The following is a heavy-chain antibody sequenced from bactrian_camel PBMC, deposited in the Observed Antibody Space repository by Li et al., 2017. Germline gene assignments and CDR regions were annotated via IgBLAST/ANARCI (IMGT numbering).Heavy chain of an antibody. D-gene: IGHD3*01. J-gene: IGHJ4*01. Sequence: HVQLVESGGESVQAGGSLRLSCVASGDTYMYNGVGWFRQGPGKEREGVALIYNNGRTCYDDSVKGRFSISRDAKNNVVWLRMNHLKTEDTAIYTCATGAPGNSRYALDLRAYSYFGQGTQVTVS. CDR3: ATGAPGNSRYALDLRAYSY. CDR2: IYNNGRT. CDR1: GDTYMYNG. V-gene: IGHV3S57*01.